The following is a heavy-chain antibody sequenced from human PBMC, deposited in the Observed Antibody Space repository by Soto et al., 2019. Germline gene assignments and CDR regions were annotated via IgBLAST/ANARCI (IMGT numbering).Heavy chain of an antibody. D-gene: IGHD5-12*01. CDR3: ARDGYDHASGQFDS. CDR2: INSDGSSA. V-gene: IGHV3-74*01. Sequence: EVQLVESGGGLVQPGGSLRLSCAASGFSFSSNWMHCVRQAPGKGLVWVSRINSDGSSASYADSVKGRFTISRDNAKNTLFLQMNSLRAEDTAVYYCARDGYDHASGQFDSWGQGTLVTVSS. J-gene: IGHJ4*02. CDR1: GFSFSSNW.